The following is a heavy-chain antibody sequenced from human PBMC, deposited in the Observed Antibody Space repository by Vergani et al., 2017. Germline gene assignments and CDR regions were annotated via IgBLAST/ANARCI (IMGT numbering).Heavy chain of an antibody. CDR2: IYYSGST. D-gene: IGHD2-21*02. CDR1: GSSISSHY. J-gene: IGHJ3*01. Sequence: QVQLQESGPGLVKPSETLSLTCTVSGSSISSHYWSWIRQPPGKGLEWIGYIYYSGSTNYNPSLKSRVTISVDTSKNQFSLKLSSVTAADTAVYYCERNPYCGGDCYSDAFDVWGQGTMVTVSS. CDR3: ERNPYCGGDCYSDAFDV. V-gene: IGHV4-59*11.